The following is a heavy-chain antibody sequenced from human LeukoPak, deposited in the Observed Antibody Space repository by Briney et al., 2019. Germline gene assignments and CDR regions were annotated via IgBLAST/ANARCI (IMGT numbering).Heavy chain of an antibody. V-gene: IGHV1-69*13. CDR1: GGTFSSYA. CDR3: ARCYYDSSGYYYYYGMDV. Sequence: ASVKVSCEASGGTFSSYAISWVRQAPGQGLEWMGGIIPIFGTANYAQKFQGRVTITADESTSTAYMELSSLRSEDTAVYYCARCYYDSSGYYYYYGMDVWGQGTTVTVSS. D-gene: IGHD3-22*01. CDR2: IIPIFGTA. J-gene: IGHJ6*02.